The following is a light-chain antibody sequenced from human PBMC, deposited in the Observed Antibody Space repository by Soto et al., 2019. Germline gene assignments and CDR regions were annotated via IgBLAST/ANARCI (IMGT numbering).Light chain of an antibody. CDR2: SNN. J-gene: IGLJ3*02. CDR3: AAWEDRRNGWV. Sequence: QSVLTQPPSASGTPGQRVTISCSGSSSNIGSNTVNWYQQLPGTAPKLLIYSNNQRHSGVPDRFSGSKSGSSASLAISGLQSEDEADYYCAAWEDRRNGWVFGGGTQLTV. CDR1: SSNIGSNT. V-gene: IGLV1-44*01.